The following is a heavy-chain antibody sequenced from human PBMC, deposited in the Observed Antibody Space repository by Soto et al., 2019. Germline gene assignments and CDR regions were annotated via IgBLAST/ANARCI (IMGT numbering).Heavy chain of an antibody. V-gene: IGHV3-30-3*01. J-gene: IGHJ4*02. CDR1: GFTFSSYA. CDR3: ARDGGVVVAAYYFDF. D-gene: IGHD2-15*01. CDR2: ISYDGSNK. Sequence: GGSLRLSCAASGFTFSSYAMHWVRQAPGKGLEWVAVISYDGSNKYYADSVKGRFTISRDNSKNTLYLQMNSLRAEDTAVYYCARDGGVVVAAYYFDFWGQATLVTVSS.